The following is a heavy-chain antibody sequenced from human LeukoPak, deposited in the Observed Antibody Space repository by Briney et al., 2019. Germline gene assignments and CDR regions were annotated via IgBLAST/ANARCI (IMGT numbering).Heavy chain of an antibody. Sequence: GGSLRLSCAASGYTFSSYSMNWVRQAPGKGLEWVSSISSSSSYIYYADSVKGRFTISRDNAKNSLYLQMNSLRAEDTAVYYCARASSGWYGNFDYWGQGTLVTVSS. CDR3: ARASSGWYGNFDY. CDR2: ISSSSSYI. J-gene: IGHJ4*02. D-gene: IGHD6-19*01. CDR1: GYTFSSYS. V-gene: IGHV3-21*01.